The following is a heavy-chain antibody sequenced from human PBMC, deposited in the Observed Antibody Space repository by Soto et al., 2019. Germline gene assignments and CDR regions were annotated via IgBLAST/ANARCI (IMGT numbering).Heavy chain of an antibody. CDR2: ITDTGGDA. V-gene: IGHV3-23*01. CDR3: ARGSTDSYPGSRIFDF. J-gene: IGHJ4*02. CDR1: GLTFGSRA. D-gene: IGHD3-10*01. Sequence: EVQLLESGGDLKQPGGSLRLSCVASGLTFGSRAMSWVRQAPGEGLQRVSTITDTGGDAKYADSVRGRFVISRDNSKKTLYLQMTSLTAEDSAMYFCARGSTDSYPGSRIFDFWGRGTLVTVSS.